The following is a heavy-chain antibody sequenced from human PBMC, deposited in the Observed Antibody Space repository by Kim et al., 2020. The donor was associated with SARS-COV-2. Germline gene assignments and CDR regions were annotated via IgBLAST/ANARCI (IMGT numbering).Heavy chain of an antibody. Sequence: SETLSLTCTVSGGSISSSSYYWGWIRQPPGKGLEWIGSIYYSGSTYYNPSLKSRVTISVDTSKNQFSLKLSSVTAADTAVYYCAIISDRPPPRSAFDYWGQGTLVTVSS. CDR2: IYYSGST. CDR3: AIISDRPPPRSAFDY. J-gene: IGHJ4*02. CDR1: GGSISSSSYY. D-gene: IGHD3-3*01. V-gene: IGHV4-39*01.